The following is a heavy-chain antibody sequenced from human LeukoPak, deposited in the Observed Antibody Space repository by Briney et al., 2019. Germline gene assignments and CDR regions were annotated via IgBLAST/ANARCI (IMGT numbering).Heavy chain of an antibody. D-gene: IGHD3-9*01. CDR1: GFTFSSYA. J-gene: IGHJ5*02. V-gene: IGHV3-33*01. CDR2: IWHDGSNE. Sequence: SGGSLRLSCAPSGFTFSSYAMHWVRQAPGKGLEWVAVIWHDGSNEYYGDSVKGRFTISRDNSKNTLYLQMNSLKTEDTAVYYCTTDRNYDILTGPNWFDPWGQGTLVTVSS. CDR3: TTDRNYDILTGPNWFDP.